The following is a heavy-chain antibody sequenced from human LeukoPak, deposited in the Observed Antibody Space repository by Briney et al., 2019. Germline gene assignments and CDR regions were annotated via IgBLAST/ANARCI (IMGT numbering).Heavy chain of an antibody. CDR2: IRYDGSNK. D-gene: IGHD3-22*01. CDR3: AKDSPYYYDSSGHGGGY. Sequence: PGGSLRLSCAASGFTFSSYGMHWVRQAPGKGLEWVAFIRYDGSNKYYADSVKGRFTISRDNSKNTLYLQMNSLRAEDTAVYYCAKDSPYYYDSSGHGGGYWGQGTLVTVSP. V-gene: IGHV3-30*02. CDR1: GFTFSSYG. J-gene: IGHJ4*02.